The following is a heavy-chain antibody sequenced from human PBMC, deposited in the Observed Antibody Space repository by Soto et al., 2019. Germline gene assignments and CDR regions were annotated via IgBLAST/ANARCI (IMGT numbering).Heavy chain of an antibody. J-gene: IGHJ3*02. V-gene: IGHV4-59*01. CDR3: AREVGDDDAFDI. D-gene: IGHD3-16*01. Sequence: LSLTCTVSGGSISSYYWSWIRQPPGKGLEWIGYIYYSGSTNYNPSLKSRVTISVDTSKNQFSLKLSSVTAADTAVYYCAREVGDDDAFDIWGQGTMVTVSS. CDR2: IYYSGST. CDR1: GGSISSYY.